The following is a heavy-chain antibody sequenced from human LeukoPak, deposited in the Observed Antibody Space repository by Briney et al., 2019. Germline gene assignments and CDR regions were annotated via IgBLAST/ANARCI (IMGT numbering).Heavy chain of an antibody. Sequence: SETLSLTCTVSGGSISSHYWSWIRQPPGKGLEWIGYIYYSGSTNYNPSLKSRVTISVDTSKNQFSLKLSSVTAADTAVYYCARVGYCSSTSCYSGWFDPWGQGILVTVSS. V-gene: IGHV4-59*11. J-gene: IGHJ5*02. CDR2: IYYSGST. CDR3: ARVGYCSSTSCYSGWFDP. CDR1: GGSISSHY. D-gene: IGHD2-2*03.